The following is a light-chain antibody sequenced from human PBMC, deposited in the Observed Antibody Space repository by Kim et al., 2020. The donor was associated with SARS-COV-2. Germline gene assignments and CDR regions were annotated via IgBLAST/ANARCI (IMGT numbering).Light chain of an antibody. CDR1: SSDIGSYNY. CDR2: EVN. J-gene: IGLJ3*02. CDR3: GSYAGSLHWV. Sequence: GPSIPISCTGTSSDIGSYNYVSRYQHHPGKAPKVIIHEVNKRPSGVPDRFSGSKSGSTASLTVSALQAEDEAYYYCGSYAGSLHWVFGGGTQLTVL. V-gene: IGLV2-8*01.